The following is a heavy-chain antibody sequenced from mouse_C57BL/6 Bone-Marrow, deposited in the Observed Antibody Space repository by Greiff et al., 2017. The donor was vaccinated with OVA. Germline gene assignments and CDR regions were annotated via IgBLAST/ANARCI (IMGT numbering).Heavy chain of an antibody. J-gene: IGHJ4*01. CDR3: ARSITTVVAPYAMDY. Sequence: EVKLQESGAELVKPGASVKLSCTASGFNIKDYYMLWVKQRTEQGLEWIGRIDPEDGETKYAPKFQGKATITADTSSNTAYLQLSSLTSEDTAVYYCARSITTVVAPYAMDYWGQGTSVTVSS. D-gene: IGHD1-1*01. CDR2: IDPEDGET. V-gene: IGHV14-2*01. CDR1: GFNIKDYY.